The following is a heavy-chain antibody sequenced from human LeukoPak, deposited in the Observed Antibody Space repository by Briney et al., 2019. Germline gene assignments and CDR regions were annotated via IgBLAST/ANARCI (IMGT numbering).Heavy chain of an antibody. CDR1: GFTFSSYA. V-gene: IGHV3-23*01. CDR2: ISGSGGST. J-gene: IGHJ3*02. Sequence: PGGSLRLSCAASGFTFSSYAMSWVRQAPGKRLEWVSAISGSGGSTYYADSVKGRFTISRDNSKNTLYLQMNSLRAEDTAVYYCAKDGYCSSTSCYRLAFDIWGQGTMVTVSS. CDR3: AKDGYCSSTSCYRLAFDI. D-gene: IGHD2-2*03.